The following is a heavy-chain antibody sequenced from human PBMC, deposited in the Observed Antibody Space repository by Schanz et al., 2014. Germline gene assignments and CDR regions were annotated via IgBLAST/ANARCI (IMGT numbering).Heavy chain of an antibody. CDR1: GFTFSDYY. D-gene: IGHD3-16*01. CDR3: ARGGGAVAST. CDR2: ISSVGISK. V-gene: IGHV3-11*04. Sequence: VQLVESGGGLVQPGGSLRLSCAASGFTFSDYYMSWVRQAPGKGLEWVSYISSVGISKYYADPVKGRFTISRDNSKNTLYLQMNSLRAEDTAVYYCARGGGAVASTWGQGTLVTVSS. J-gene: IGHJ5*02.